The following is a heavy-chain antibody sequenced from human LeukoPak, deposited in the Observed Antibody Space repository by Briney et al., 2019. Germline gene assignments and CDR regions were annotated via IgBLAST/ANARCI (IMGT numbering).Heavy chain of an antibody. CDR3: ATLDRLYIELLWFGELLSNFDY. V-gene: IGHV3-23*01. D-gene: IGHD3-10*01. CDR2: ISGSGGST. Sequence: GGSLRLSCAASGFTFSSFAMSWLRQAPGKGLVWVSAISGSGGSTYYADPVKGRFTISRDNSKNKLYLQMNSLGAEDTAVSYCATLDRLYIELLWFGELLSNFDYWGEGTLDSVST. J-gene: IGHJ4*02. CDR1: GFTFSSFA.